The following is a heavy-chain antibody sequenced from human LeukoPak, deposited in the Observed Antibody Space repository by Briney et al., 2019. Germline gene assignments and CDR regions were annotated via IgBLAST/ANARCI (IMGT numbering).Heavy chain of an antibody. CDR1: GFTFSSHS. D-gene: IGHD3-9*01. J-gene: IGHJ3*02. V-gene: IGHV3-21*04. CDR3: ARPSPLTSDAFDI. Sequence: GGSLRLSCAASGFTFSSHSMNWVRQAPGKGLEWVSSISSSSSYIYYADSVKGRFTISRDNAKNSLYLQMNSLKASDTAMYYCARPSPLTSDAFDIWGQGTMVTVSS. CDR2: ISSSSSYI.